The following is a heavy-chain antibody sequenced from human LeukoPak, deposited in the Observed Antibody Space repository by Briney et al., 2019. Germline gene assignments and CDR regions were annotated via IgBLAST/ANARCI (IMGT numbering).Heavy chain of an antibody. J-gene: IGHJ6*03. D-gene: IGHD7-27*01. CDR2: IKQDGSEK. CDR1: GFTFSNYW. CDR3: ARYSNWFNYYYYYMDV. Sequence: QAGGSLRLSCAASGFTFSNYWMTWVRQAPGKGLEWVANIKQDGSEKYYVDSVKGRFTISRDNAEKSLSLQMNSLRAEDAAVYYCARYSNWFNYYYYYMDVWGKGTTVTISS. V-gene: IGHV3-7*01.